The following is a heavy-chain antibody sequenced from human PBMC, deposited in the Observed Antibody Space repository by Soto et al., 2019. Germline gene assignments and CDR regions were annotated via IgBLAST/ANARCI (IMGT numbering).Heavy chain of an antibody. V-gene: IGHV4-31*03. CDR2: IYYSGST. CDR3: ARRGGGGWFDP. CDR1: GRSIGSGGYY. Sequence: ASETLSLTCSVSGRSIGSGGYYWGWIRQPPGKGLEWIGHIYYSGSTYYNPSLKSRLAMSVDTSKNQFSLNLTSVTAADTAVYFCARRGGGGWFDPWGRGILVTVSS. J-gene: IGHJ5*02. D-gene: IGHD3-16*01.